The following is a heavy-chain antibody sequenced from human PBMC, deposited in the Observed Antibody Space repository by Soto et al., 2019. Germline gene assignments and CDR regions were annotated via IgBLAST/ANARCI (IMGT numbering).Heavy chain of an antibody. J-gene: IGHJ3*02. Sequence: EVQLVESGGGLVKPGGSLRLSCEDSGFTFRSYSMNWVRQAPGKGLEWVSSISTTSSYIYYGDSVKGRFTISRDNAKNSLFLQMNSLRAEDTAIYYCAREGDDYGDYKRAFDIWGQGTRVTVSS. CDR3: AREGDDYGDYKRAFDI. V-gene: IGHV3-21*01. D-gene: IGHD4-17*01. CDR2: ISTTSSYI. CDR1: GFTFRSYS.